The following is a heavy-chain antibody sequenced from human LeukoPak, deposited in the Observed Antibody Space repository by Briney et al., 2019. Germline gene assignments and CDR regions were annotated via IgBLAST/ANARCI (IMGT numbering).Heavy chain of an antibody. D-gene: IGHD3-22*01. CDR2: ISGSGGST. J-gene: IGHJ1*01. Sequence: GGSLRLSCVASGFTFRDYYMSWIRRAPGKGLEWVSVISGSGGSTYYADSVKGRSTISRDNAKNSLYLQMNSLRAEDTAVYYCASLTYYFDSSGYYPGYLQHWGQGTLVTVSS. CDR1: GFTFRDYY. CDR3: ASLTYYFDSSGYYPGYLQH. V-gene: IGHV3-11*01.